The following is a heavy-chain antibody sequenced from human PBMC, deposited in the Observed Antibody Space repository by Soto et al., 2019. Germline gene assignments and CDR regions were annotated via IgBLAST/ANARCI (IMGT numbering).Heavy chain of an antibody. CDR3: ARESRSELGTVEY. CDR1: GASISNYY. V-gene: IGHV4-4*07. CDR2: IYASGTT. D-gene: IGHD1-1*01. J-gene: IGHJ4*02. Sequence: QVRLQESGPGLVKPSETLSLTCTVSGASISNYYWSWIRQPAGKGLECLGRIYASGTTTYNPSPRSRVTMSVDTYKNQFSLNLNSVNAADTAVYYCARESRSELGTVEYWGQGTLVTVSS.